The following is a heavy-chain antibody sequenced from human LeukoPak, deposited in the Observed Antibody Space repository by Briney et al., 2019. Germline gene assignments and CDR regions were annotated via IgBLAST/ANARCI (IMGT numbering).Heavy chain of an antibody. CDR1: GFTFSSYA. CDR3: ARDTRRGYSYGYLDY. CDR2: ISYDGSNK. J-gene: IGHJ4*02. D-gene: IGHD5-18*01. V-gene: IGHV3-30-3*01. Sequence: GGSLRLSCAASGFTFSSYAMHWVRQAPGKGLEWVAVISYDGSNKYYADSVKGRFTISRDNSKNTLYLQMNSLRAEDTAVYYCARDTRRGYSYGYLDYWGQRTLVTVSS.